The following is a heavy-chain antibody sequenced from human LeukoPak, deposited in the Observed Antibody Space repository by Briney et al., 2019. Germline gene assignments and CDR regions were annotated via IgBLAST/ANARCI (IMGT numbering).Heavy chain of an antibody. V-gene: IGHV3-30-3*01. D-gene: IGHD2-15*01. J-gene: IGHJ4*02. CDR3: ATGYCSGGSCYPPTY. CDR1: GFTFSTYF. CDR2: IASDGSHT. Sequence: GGSLRLSCAASGFTFSTYFMHWVRQAPGKGLEWVADIASDGSHTFYVESVKGRFTISRDNSKNTLYLQMNSLRAEDTAVYYCATGYCSGGSCYPPTYWGQGTLVTVSS.